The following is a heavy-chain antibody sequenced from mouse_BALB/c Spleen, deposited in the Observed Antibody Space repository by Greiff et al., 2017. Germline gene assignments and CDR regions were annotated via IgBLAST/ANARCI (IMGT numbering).Heavy chain of an antibody. Sequence: QVQLQQSGAELVRPGASVKLSCKASGYTFTSYWINWVKQRPGQGLEWIGNIYPSDSYTNYNQKFKDKATLTVDKSSSTAYMQLSSPTSEDSAVYYCTRTGGYRYDFDYWGQGTTLTVSS. V-gene: IGHV1-69*02. CDR3: TRTGGYRYDFDY. CDR2: IYPSDSYT. CDR1: GYTFTSYW. D-gene: IGHD2-14*01. J-gene: IGHJ2*01.